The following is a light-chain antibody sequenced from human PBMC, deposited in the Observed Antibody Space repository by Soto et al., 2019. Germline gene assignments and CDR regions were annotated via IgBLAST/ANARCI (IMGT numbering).Light chain of an antibody. J-gene: IGKJ1*01. V-gene: IGKV3-20*01. CDR2: GGS. CDR3: QQYGVSPRS. CDR1: QSLSSTF. Sequence: EIVLTQSPGTLSLYQGERATLSCRASQSLSSTFLAWYQQRPGQAPRLLIYGGSNRATGVPDRFSGSGSGTDFTLTISRLEPEDFAVYYCQQYGVSPRSFGQGTKVDIK.